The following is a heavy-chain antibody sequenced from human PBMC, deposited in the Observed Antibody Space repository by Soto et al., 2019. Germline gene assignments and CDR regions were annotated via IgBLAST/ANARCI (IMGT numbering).Heavy chain of an antibody. V-gene: IGHV4-59*02. Sequence: SETLSLTCAVSGGSVTSNYWTWVRQPPGKGLEWIGYIYHSGATNYNPSLKSRVTIPIDTPKNQFSLRLSSMTAADTAVYYCARWDGIMFYFDYWGQGTLVTVSS. CDR2: IYHSGAT. CDR3: ARWDGIMFYFDY. J-gene: IGHJ4*02. D-gene: IGHD1-1*01. CDR1: GGSVTSNY.